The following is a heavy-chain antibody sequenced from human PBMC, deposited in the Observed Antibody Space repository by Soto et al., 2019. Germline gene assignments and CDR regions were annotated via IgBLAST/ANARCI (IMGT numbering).Heavy chain of an antibody. CDR1: GFTLSSYA. Sequence: GALRLSCAASGFTLSSYAMHWVRQAPGKGLEYVSAISSNGGSTYYANSVKGRFTISRDNSKSTLYLQMGSLRAEDMAVYYCAGTIGYSSGWYFDYWGQGT. CDR2: ISSNGGST. D-gene: IGHD6-19*01. CDR3: AGTIGYSSGWYFDY. J-gene: IGHJ4*02. V-gene: IGHV3-64*01.